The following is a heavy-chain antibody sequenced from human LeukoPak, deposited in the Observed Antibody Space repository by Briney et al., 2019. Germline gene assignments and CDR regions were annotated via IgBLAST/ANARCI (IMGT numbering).Heavy chain of an antibody. CDR2: ISAYNGNT. D-gene: IGHD3-22*01. CDR3: ASIHDSSGYPY. Sequence: GASVKVSCKASGYTFTSYYIHWVRQAPGQGLEWMGWISAYNGNTNYAQKLQGRVTMTTDTSTSTAYMELRSLRSDDTAVYYCASIHDSSGYPYWGQGTLVTVSS. J-gene: IGHJ4*02. V-gene: IGHV1-18*04. CDR1: GYTFTSYY.